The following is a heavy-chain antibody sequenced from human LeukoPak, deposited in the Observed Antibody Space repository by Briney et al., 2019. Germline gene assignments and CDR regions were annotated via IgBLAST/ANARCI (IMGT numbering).Heavy chain of an antibody. CDR2: IYTSGST. CDR1: GGSISSGSYY. Sequence: SETLSLTCTVSGGSISSGSYYWSWIRQPAGKGLEWIGRIYTSGSTKYNPSLKSRVTISGDTSKNQFSLKLSSVTAADTAVYYCARRVYCSGTSCYGGGDYFDYWGQGTLVTVSS. J-gene: IGHJ4*02. V-gene: IGHV4-61*02. D-gene: IGHD2-2*01. CDR3: ARRVYCSGTSCYGGGDYFDY.